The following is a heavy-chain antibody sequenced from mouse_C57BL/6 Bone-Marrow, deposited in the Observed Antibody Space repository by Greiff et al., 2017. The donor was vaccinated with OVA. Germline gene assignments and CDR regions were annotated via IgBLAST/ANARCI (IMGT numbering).Heavy chain of an antibody. CDR3: ARPGGSSTWFAY. CDR2: ISNGGGST. V-gene: IGHV5-12*01. J-gene: IGHJ3*01. Sequence: EVLLVESGGGLVQPGGSLKLSCAASGFTFSDYYMYWVRQTPEKRLEWVAYISNGGGSTYYPDTVKGRFTFSRDNAKNTLYLQMSRLKSEDTAMYYCARPGGSSTWFAYWGQGTLVTVSA. D-gene: IGHD1-1*01. CDR1: GFTFSDYY.